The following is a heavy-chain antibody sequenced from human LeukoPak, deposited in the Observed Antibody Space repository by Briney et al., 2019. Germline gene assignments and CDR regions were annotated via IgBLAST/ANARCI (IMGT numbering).Heavy chain of an antibody. V-gene: IGHV1-58*01. CDR1: GFTFTSSA. CDR2: IAVGSGNT. J-gene: IGHJ4*02. CDR3: AAVPRGVVVPAAIGSAKTKADY. D-gene: IGHD2-2*01. Sequence: SVKVSCKASGFTFTSSAVQWVRQARGQRLEWIGWIAVGSGNTNYAQKFQERVTITRDMSTSTAYMELSSLRSEDTAVYYCAAVPRGVVVPAAIGSAKTKADYWGQGTLVTVSS.